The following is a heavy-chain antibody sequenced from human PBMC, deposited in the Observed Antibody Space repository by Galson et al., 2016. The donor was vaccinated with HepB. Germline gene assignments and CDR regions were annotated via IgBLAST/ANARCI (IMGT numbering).Heavy chain of an antibody. CDR2: VNPSGGST. CDR3: ARSFSGEVGLDYFFDY. D-gene: IGHD3-16*01. V-gene: IGHV1-46*01. CDR1: GYTFSRHY. J-gene: IGHJ4*02. Sequence: SVKVSCKASGYTFSRHYMNWVRQAPGQGLEWLGIVNPSGGSTTYAQRFQGRVTMTMDTSTSTVFLDLSSLGSDDTAVYYCARSFSGEVGLDYFFDYWGQGTLVTVSS.